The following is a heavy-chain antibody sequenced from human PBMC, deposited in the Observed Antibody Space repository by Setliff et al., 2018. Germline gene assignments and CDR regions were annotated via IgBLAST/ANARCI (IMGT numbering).Heavy chain of an antibody. V-gene: IGHV3-23*05. CDR2: VDQGANT. CDR1: GFTFGAYT. J-gene: IGHJ4*02. D-gene: IGHD3-3*01. CDR3: ARDLSGRSDS. Sequence: GGSLRLSCVASGFTFGAYTLTWVRQAPGKGLEFVSGVDQGANTYYGDSVKGRFTISRDNAKNTLYLQMNSLRAEDTGVYYCARDLSGRSDSWGQGTLVTVSS.